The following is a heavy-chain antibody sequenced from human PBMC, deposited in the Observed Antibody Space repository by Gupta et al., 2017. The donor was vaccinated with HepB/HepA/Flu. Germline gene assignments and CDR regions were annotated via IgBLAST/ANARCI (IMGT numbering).Heavy chain of an antibody. V-gene: IGHV3-23*01. CDR2: ISGSGGST. D-gene: IGHD1-7*01. Sequence: EVQLLESGGGLVQPGGSLRLSCAASGFTFSSYAMSWVRQAPGKGLEWVSAISGSGGSTYYAESVKGRVTISRDNSKNTLDLQMNSLRAEETPVYDGAKDPPGRAYNGNYAEVDYWGQGTLVTVSS. J-gene: IGHJ4*02. CDR3: AKDPPGRAYNGNYAEVDY. CDR1: GFTFSSYA.